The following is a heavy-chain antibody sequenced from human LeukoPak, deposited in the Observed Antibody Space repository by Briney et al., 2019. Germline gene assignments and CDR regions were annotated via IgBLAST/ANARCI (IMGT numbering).Heavy chain of an antibody. CDR1: GFTVSSNY. D-gene: IGHD2-2*01. V-gene: IGHV3-66*02. J-gene: IGHJ6*03. CDR2: ISSGGST. CDR3: ASSSPAARYYYYYYMDV. Sequence: GGSLGLSCAASGFTVSSNYTSCVRQAPGKGLGWGSVISSGGSTYCADSVKGRFTISRDNSKNTLYLQMNSLRAEDTAVYYCASSSPAARYYYYYYMDVWGKGTTVTVSS.